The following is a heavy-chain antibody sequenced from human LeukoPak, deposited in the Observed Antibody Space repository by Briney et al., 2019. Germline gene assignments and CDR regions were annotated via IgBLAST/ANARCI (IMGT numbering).Heavy chain of an antibody. D-gene: IGHD2-2*01. CDR3: ARENIVVVPAAHFDY. J-gene: IGHJ4*02. CDR2: IIPIFGTA. Sequence: SVKVSRKASGGTFSSYAISWVRQAPGQRLEWMGGIIPIFGTANYAQKFQGRVTMTRDTSTSTVCMELSSLRSEDTAVYYCARENIVVVPAAHFDYWGQGTLVTVSS. V-gene: IGHV1-69*05. CDR1: GGTFSSYA.